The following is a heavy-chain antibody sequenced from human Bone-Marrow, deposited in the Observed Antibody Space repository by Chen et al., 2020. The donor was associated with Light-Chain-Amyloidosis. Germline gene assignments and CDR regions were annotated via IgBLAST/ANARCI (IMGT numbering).Heavy chain of an antibody. Sequence: EVQLVESGGGLVQPGRSLRLSCTASGFTFGDYAMSWVRQAPGKGLEWVGFIRSKAYGVTTEYAASVKGRFTISRDDSKSIAYLQMNSLKTEDTAVYYCTRDVPSKARFLEWVGFDPWGQGTLVTVSS. CDR1: GFTFGDYA. CDR3: TRDVPSKARFLEWVGFDP. D-gene: IGHD3-3*01. V-gene: IGHV3-49*04. J-gene: IGHJ5*02. CDR2: IRSKAYGVTT.